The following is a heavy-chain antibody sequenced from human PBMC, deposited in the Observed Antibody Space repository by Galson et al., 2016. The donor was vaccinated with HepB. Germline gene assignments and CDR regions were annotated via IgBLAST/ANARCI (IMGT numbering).Heavy chain of an antibody. Sequence: QSGAEVKKPGDSLKISCEGSGYSFNSYWIAWVRQMPGKGLEWMGMIDPGGDSPNKYSPSFQGQVTNSGDTSVSTFYRQWGSLKASDSAIYYCARHLYGGSSVGGAFDVWGQGTMVTVSA. D-gene: IGHD2-15*01. CDR3: ARHLYGGSSVGGAFDV. J-gene: IGHJ3*01. V-gene: IGHV5-51*01. CDR1: GYSFNSYW. CDR2: IDPGGDSPN.